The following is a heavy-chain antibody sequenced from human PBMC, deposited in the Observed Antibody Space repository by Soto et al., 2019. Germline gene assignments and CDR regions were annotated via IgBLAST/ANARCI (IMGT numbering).Heavy chain of an antibody. Sequence: GGSLRLSCAASAFTFSTYAMSWVRQAPGKGLEWVSRITGSGGSTYYAGSVKGRFTISRDNSKNTLYLQMNSLRAEDTAVYYCAKEIGGGGSDYWGQGTLVTVSS. CDR1: AFTFSTYA. J-gene: IGHJ4*02. V-gene: IGHV3-23*01. CDR3: AKEIGGGGSDY. D-gene: IGHD3-16*01. CDR2: ITGSGGST.